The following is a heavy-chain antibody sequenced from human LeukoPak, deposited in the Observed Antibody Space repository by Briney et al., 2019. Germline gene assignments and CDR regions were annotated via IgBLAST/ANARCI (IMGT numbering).Heavy chain of an antibody. CDR1: GFTFSSYA. V-gene: IGHV3-30-3*01. Sequence: AGGSLRLSCAASGFTFSSYAMHWVRQAPGKGLEWVAVISYDGSNKYYADSVKGRFTISRDNSKNTLYLQMNSLRAEDTAVYYCAKEPASSGWFDPWGQGTLVAVSS. CDR3: AKEPASSGWFDP. D-gene: IGHD6-19*01. CDR2: ISYDGSNK. J-gene: IGHJ5*02.